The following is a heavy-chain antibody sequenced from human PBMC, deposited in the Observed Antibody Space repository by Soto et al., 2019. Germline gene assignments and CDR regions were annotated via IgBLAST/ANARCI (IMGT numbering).Heavy chain of an antibody. CDR3: ARSSVRGWSY. CDR1: GGSFSGYY. V-gene: IGHV4-34*01. D-gene: IGHD3-10*02. Sequence: SETLSLTCAVYGGSFSGYYWTWIRQPPGKGLEWIGEITHSGSTNYNPSLKSRVTISVDTSKNRFSLNLNSVTAADTAVYHCARSSVRGWSYWGQGTLVTVSS. J-gene: IGHJ4*02. CDR2: ITHSGST.